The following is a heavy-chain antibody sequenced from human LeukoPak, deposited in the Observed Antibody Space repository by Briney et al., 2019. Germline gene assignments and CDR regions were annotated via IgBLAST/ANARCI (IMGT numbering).Heavy chain of an antibody. CDR2: INPSGGST. J-gene: IGHJ4*02. CDR3: ARDRNYYGSESYPPFDY. V-gene: IGHV1-46*01. D-gene: IGHD3-10*01. Sequence: ASVKVSCKASGYTFTSYYMHWVRQAPGQGLEWMGIINPSGGSTNYAQKLQGRVTMTTDTSTSTAYMELRSLRSDDTAVYYCARDRNYYGSESYPPFDYWGQGTLVTVSS. CDR1: GYTFTSYY.